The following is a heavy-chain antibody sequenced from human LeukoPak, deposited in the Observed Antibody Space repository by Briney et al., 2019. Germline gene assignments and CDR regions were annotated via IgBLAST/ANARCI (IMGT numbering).Heavy chain of an antibody. CDR2: INAGNGNT. Sequence: GASVKVSCKASGYTFTSYAMHWVRQAPGQRLEWMGWINAGNGNTKYSQKFQGRVTITRDTSASTAYMELSSLRSEDTAVYCCARSGYCSSTSCPGGYFQHWGQGTLVTVSS. CDR3: ARSGYCSSTSCPGGYFQH. V-gene: IGHV1-3*01. J-gene: IGHJ1*01. D-gene: IGHD2-2*01. CDR1: GYTFTSYA.